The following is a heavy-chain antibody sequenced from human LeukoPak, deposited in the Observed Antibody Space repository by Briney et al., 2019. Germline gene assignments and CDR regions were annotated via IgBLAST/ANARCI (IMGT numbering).Heavy chain of an antibody. D-gene: IGHD6-13*01. CDR1: GGSISSSSYY. V-gene: IGHV4-39*07. Sequence: PSETLSLTCTVSGGSISSSSYYWGWIRQPPGKGLEWIGSIYYSGSTYYNPSLKSRVTISVDTSKNQFSLKLSSVTAADTAVYYCARGGSSSWDFDYWGQGTLVTVSS. CDR3: ARGGSSSWDFDY. CDR2: IYYSGST. J-gene: IGHJ4*02.